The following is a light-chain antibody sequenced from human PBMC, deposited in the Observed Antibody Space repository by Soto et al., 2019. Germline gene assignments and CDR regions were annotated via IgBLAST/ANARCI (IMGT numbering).Light chain of an antibody. CDR2: NAS. Sequence: EVVLTQSPATLSLSPGERATLSCRASQSVSKYLAWYQQKPGQAPRLLIYNASNRATGIPVRFSGSGSGTDFTLTISSLEPEDFAVYYCQQYDAWPLTFGGGTKVDIK. V-gene: IGKV3-11*01. CDR3: QQYDAWPLT. J-gene: IGKJ4*01. CDR1: QSVSKY.